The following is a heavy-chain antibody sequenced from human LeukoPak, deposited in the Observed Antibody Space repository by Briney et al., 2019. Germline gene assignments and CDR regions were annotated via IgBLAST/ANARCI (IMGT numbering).Heavy chain of an antibody. CDR2: IASDRSHT. J-gene: IGHJ3*02. CDR3: ARERQDTIVHSGAFDI. CDR1: GFTFSTYF. D-gene: IGHD3-10*01. V-gene: IGHV3-30-3*01. Sequence: PGRSLRLSCAASGFTFSTYFMHWVRQAPGKGLEWVAVIASDRSHTFYVESVKGRFTISRDNSKNTLYLQMNSLRAEDTAVYFCARERQDTIVHSGAFDIWGQGTMVTVSS.